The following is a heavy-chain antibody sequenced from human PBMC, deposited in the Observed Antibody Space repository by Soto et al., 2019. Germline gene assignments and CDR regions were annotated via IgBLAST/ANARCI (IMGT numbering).Heavy chain of an antibody. CDR2: ISYNGANT. CDR3: ARYIRGPTVFYFDF. Sequence: SGGSLRLSCAASGFTFRAYAMTWVRQAPGQGLEWVSVISYNGANTYYADSVKGRFTISRDNSKGTVNLQMNTLRVEDTAVYYCARYIRGPTVFYFDFWGPGVLVTVSS. V-gene: IGHV3-23*01. CDR1: GFTFRAYA. J-gene: IGHJ4*02. D-gene: IGHD1-1*01.